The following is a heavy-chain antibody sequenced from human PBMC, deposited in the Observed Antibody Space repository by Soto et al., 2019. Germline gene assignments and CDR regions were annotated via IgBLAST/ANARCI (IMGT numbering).Heavy chain of an antibody. Sequence: SETLSLTCTVSGGSISSYYWSWIRQPAGKGLEWIGYIYYSGSTNYNPSLKSRVTISVDTSKNQFSLKLSSVTAADTAVYYCAAGEAATEFDYWGQGTLVTVSS. CDR1: GGSISSYY. V-gene: IGHV4-59*01. J-gene: IGHJ4*02. D-gene: IGHD2-15*01. CDR2: IYYSGST. CDR3: AAGEAATEFDY.